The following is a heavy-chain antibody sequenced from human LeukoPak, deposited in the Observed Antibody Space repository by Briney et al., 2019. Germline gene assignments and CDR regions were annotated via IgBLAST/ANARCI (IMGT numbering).Heavy chain of an antibody. J-gene: IGHJ4*02. V-gene: IGHV1-18*01. Sequence: ASVKVSCKASGYTFTSYGISWVRQAPGQGLEWMGWISAYNGNTNYAQKLQGRVTVTTDTSTSTAYMELRSLRSDDTAVYYCARGYGYYGSGSYVDDYWGQGTLVTVSS. CDR2: ISAYNGNT. D-gene: IGHD3-10*01. CDR1: GYTFTSYG. CDR3: ARGYGYYGSGSYVDDY.